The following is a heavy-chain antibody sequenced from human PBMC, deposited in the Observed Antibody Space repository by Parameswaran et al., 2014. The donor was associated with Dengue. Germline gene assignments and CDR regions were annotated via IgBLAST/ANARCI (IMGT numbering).Heavy chain of an antibody. J-gene: IGHJ5*02. D-gene: IGHD3-10*01. CDR2: ISYDGSNK. CDR3: ARDAGSYYINWFDP. Sequence: WIRQPPGKGLEWVAVISYDGSNKYYADSVKGRFTISRDNSKNTLYLQMNSLRAEDTAVYYCARDAGSYYINWFDPWGQGTLVTVSS. V-gene: IGHV3-30*04.